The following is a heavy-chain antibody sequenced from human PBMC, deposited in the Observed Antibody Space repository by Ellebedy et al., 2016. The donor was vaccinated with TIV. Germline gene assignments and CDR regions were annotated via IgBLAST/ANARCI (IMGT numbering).Heavy chain of an antibody. V-gene: IGHV3-53*01. CDR3: ARKTDTGTSGYY. J-gene: IGHJ4*02. Sequence: GESLKISCAASGFTVGNNFMSWVRQAPGKGLEWVSLIYSGGSTDYADSVKGRFTISRDSSKNTLYLQMNRLRAEDTAMYYCARKTDTGTSGYYWGQGTPVTVSS. CDR1: GFTVGNNF. CDR2: IYSGGST. D-gene: IGHD1-1*01.